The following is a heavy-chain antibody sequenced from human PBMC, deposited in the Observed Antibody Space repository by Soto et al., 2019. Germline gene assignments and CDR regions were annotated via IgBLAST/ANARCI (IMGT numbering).Heavy chain of an antibody. CDR2: IYYSGST. CDR1: GGSISSSSYY. J-gene: IGHJ4*02. D-gene: IGHD2-2*01. V-gene: IGHV4-39*01. CDR3: ARHGPVVPAATFDY. Sequence: QLQLQESGPGLVKPSETLSLTCTVSGGSISSSSYYWGWIRQPPGKGLEWIGSIYYSGSTYYNPSLKSRVTLSVDTSKNQFSLKLSSVTAADTAVYYCARHGPVVPAATFDYWGQGTLVTVSS.